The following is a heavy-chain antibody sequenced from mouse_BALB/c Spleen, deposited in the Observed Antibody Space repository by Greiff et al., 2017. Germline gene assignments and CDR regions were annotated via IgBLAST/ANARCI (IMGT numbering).Heavy chain of an antibody. Sequence: EVRVVESGGGLVKPGGSLKLSCAASGFTFSDYYMYWVRQTPEKRLEWVATISDGSSDTYYPDSVKGRFTISRDNAKNNLYLQMSSLKSEDTAMYYCARSVSKGTTAWFADWGQGNLVTVSA. CDR2: ISDGSSDT. CDR3: ARSVSKGTTAWFAD. CDR1: GFTFSDYY. J-gene: IGHJ3*01. V-gene: IGHV5-4*02. D-gene: IGHD2-14*01.